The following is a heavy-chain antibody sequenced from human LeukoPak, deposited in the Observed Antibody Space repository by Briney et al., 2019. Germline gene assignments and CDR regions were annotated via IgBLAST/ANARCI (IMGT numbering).Heavy chain of an antibody. D-gene: IGHD3-3*01. Sequence: PGGSLRLSCATSGFTFSSYWMSWVRQAPGKGLEWVANINQHGNEKYYVDSVKGRFTISRDNAKNSLYLQMNSLRAGDTAVYYCAKEEASSSDFGVVIDYWGQGTLVTVSS. CDR1: GFTFSSYW. V-gene: IGHV3-7*01. CDR3: AKEEASSSDFGVVIDY. CDR2: INQHGNEK. J-gene: IGHJ4*02.